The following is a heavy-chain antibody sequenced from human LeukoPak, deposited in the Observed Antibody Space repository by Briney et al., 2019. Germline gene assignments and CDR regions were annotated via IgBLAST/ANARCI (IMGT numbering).Heavy chain of an antibody. D-gene: IGHD2-2*01. CDR3: ATSEPVVPAAIGYYYGMDV. V-gene: IGHV1-24*01. Sequence: GASVKASCKVSGYTLTELSMHWVRQAPGKGLEWMGGFDPEDGETIYAQKFQGRVTMTEDTSTDTAYMELSSLRSEDTAVYYCATSEPVVPAAIGYYYGMDVWGQGTTVTVSS. J-gene: IGHJ6*02. CDR2: FDPEDGET. CDR1: GYTLTELS.